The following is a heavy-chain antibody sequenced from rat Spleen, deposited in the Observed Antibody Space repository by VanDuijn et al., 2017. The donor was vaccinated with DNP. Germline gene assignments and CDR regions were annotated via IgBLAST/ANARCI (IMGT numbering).Heavy chain of an antibody. CDR2: MWSDGDT. J-gene: IGHJ2*01. CDR3: ARGIPDFDY. Sequence: QVQLKESGPGLVQPSETLSLTCTVSGFSLTSYSVGWVRQPSGKGLEWMGVMWSDGDTSSNSALKSRLSISRDTSKSQVFLRMNSLQTEDTATYYCARGIPDFDYWGQGVMVTVSS. CDR1: GFSLTSYS. D-gene: IGHD1-6*01. V-gene: IGHV2-32*01.